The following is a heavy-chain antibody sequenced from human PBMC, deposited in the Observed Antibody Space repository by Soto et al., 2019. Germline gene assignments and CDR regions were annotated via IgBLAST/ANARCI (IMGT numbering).Heavy chain of an antibody. CDR1: GYSFSTYW. J-gene: IGHJ6*02. D-gene: IGHD2-2*02. Sequence: GESLKISCTCSGYSFSTYWIAWVRQMPGKGLEWMGIIYPGDSDTRYSPSFQGQVTISADKSSSTAYLQLSSLKASDTAVYYCARSPSNTPSQYTADVWGQGTTVTVSS. CDR2: IYPGDSDT. V-gene: IGHV5-51*01. CDR3: ARSPSNTPSQYTADV.